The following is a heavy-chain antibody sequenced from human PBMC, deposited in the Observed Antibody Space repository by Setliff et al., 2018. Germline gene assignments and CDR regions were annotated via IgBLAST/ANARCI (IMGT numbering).Heavy chain of an antibody. CDR3: ARNRLLIAVDQGFDP. Sequence: PSETLSLTCAVSGYSISSGYYWSWIRQPAGKGLEWIGHIYTSGNTDYSPSLKSRVTISVDTSKNQFSLKLSSVTAADTAVYYCARNRLLIAVDQGFDPWGQGTLVTVSS. CDR2: IYTSGNT. V-gene: IGHV4-61*09. J-gene: IGHJ5*02. D-gene: IGHD6-19*01. CDR1: GYSISSGYY.